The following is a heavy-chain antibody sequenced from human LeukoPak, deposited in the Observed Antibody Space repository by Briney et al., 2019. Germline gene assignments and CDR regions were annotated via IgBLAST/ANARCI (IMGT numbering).Heavy chain of an antibody. J-gene: IGHJ4*02. D-gene: IGHD5-24*01. CDR3: ARGIWSATRVDYYLDN. CDR2: INAGNGHT. Sequence: ASVKVSCKASGGTFSSYAISWVRQAPGQGLEWMGWINAGNGHTKYSQNFQGRVTITRDSSANIVYMELSSLTSEDTAVYYCARGIWSATRVDYYLDNWGRGTLVTVSS. CDR1: GGTFSSYA. V-gene: IGHV1-3*01.